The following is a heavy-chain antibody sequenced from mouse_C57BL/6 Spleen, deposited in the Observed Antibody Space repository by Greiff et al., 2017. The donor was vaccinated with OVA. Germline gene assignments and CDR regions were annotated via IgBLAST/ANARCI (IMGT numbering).Heavy chain of an antibody. CDR2: IDPEDGDT. D-gene: IGHD2-5*01. V-gene: IGHV14-1*01. J-gene: IGHJ2*01. CDR1: GFNIKDYY. CDR3: TTRYYSNLYYCDY. Sequence: EVQLQQSGAELVRPGASVKLSCTASGFNIKDYYMHWVKQRPEQGLEWIGRIDPEDGDTEYAPKFQGKATMTADTSSNTAYLQLSSLTSEDTAVYYCTTRYYSNLYYCDYWGQGTTLTVSS.